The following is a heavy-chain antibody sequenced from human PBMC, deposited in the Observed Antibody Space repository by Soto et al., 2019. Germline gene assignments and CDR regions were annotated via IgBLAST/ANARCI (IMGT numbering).Heavy chain of an antibody. D-gene: IGHD3-10*02. V-gene: IGHV5-51*01. Sequence: GESLKISCKGFGYSFTSYWIGWVRQKPGKGLEWMGIIYLGDSDTTYSQSFQGQVTISADKSINTADLQWGSLKASDTAMYYRAKKGSSRVRQKNYHFGMDVWGQGTTVTVSS. CDR2: IYLGDSDT. CDR3: AKKGSSRVRQKNYHFGMDV. CDR1: GYSFTSYW. J-gene: IGHJ6*02.